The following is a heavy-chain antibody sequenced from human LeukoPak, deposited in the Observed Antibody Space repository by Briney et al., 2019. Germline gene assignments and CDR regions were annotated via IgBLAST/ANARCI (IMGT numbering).Heavy chain of an antibody. Sequence: PGRSLRLSCAASGFTFSTYDMHWVRQAPGKGLEWVAVISFDGRNKYYADSMKGRFTISRDNSKNMLYLQVNSLRAEDTALYYCAKEPSTAAGLFDYWGQGTLVTVSS. CDR2: ISFDGRNK. J-gene: IGHJ4*02. CDR1: GFTFSTYD. CDR3: AKEPSTAAGLFDY. V-gene: IGHV3-30*18. D-gene: IGHD6-19*01.